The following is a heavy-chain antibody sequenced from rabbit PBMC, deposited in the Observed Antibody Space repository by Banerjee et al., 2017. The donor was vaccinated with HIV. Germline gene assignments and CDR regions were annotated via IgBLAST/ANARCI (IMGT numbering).Heavy chain of an antibody. J-gene: IGHJ4*01. D-gene: IGHD6-1*01. CDR1: GIDFNDYG. Sequence: DLVESGGGLVQPGESLKLSCKASGIDFNDYGISWVRQPPGKGPVWIACIYNGDGISTYYASWAKGRFTISKTSSTTVTLQMTSLTAADTATYFCARYYTGYGAYGYAFNLWGQGTLVTVS. CDR2: IYNGDGIST. V-gene: IGHV1S45*01. CDR3: ARYYTGYGAYGYAFNL.